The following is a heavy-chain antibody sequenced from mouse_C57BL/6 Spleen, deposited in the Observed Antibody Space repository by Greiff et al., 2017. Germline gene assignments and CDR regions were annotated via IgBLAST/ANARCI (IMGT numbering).Heavy chain of an antibody. CDR3: ATHYYGSSWFAY. Sequence: EVQGVESGGGLVQPKGSLKLSCAASGFTFNTYAMHWVRQAPGKGLEWVARIRSKSSNYATYYADSVKDRFTISRDDSQSMLYLQMNNLKTEDTAMYYCATHYYGSSWFAYWGQGTLVTVSA. J-gene: IGHJ3*01. V-gene: IGHV10-3*01. CDR2: IRSKSSNYAT. CDR1: GFTFNTYA. D-gene: IGHD1-1*01.